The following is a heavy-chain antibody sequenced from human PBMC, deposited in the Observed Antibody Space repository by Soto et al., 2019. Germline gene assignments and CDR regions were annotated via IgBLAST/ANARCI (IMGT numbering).Heavy chain of an antibody. J-gene: IGHJ6*02. D-gene: IGHD6-6*01. CDR1: GGSFSGYY. Sequence: SETPSLTCAVYGGSFSGYYWSWIRQPPGKGLEWIGEINHSESTNYNPSLKSRVTISVDTSKNQFSLKLSSVTAADTAVYYCARGRGSIAARWYYGMDVWGQGTTVTVSS. CDR3: ARGRGSIAARWYYGMDV. V-gene: IGHV4-34*01. CDR2: INHSEST.